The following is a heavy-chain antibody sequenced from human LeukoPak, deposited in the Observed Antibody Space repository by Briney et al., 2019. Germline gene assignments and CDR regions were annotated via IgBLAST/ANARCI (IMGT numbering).Heavy chain of an antibody. Sequence: SETPSLTCTVSGGSISSYYWSWIRQPPGKGLEWIGYIYYSGSTYYNPSLKSRVTISVDTSKNQFSLKLSSVTAADTAVYYCAREVDTRGYYFDYWGQGTLVTVSS. CDR1: GGSISSYY. J-gene: IGHJ4*02. D-gene: IGHD5-18*01. V-gene: IGHV4-4*08. CDR3: AREVDTRGYYFDY. CDR2: IYYSGST.